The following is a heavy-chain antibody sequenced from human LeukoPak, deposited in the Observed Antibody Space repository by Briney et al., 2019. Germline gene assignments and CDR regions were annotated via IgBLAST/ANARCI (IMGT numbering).Heavy chain of an antibody. V-gene: IGHV5-51*01. CDR1: GYSFTSYW. J-gene: IGHJ4*02. CDR3: ALQFYDSSGYYPYTDY. CDR2: IYPGDSDT. D-gene: IGHD3-22*01. Sequence: GESLKISCKGSGYSFTSYWIGWVRQMPGKGLEWMGIIYPGDSDTRYSPSFQGQVTISADKSISTAYLQWSSLKASDTAMYYCALQFYDSSGYYPYTDYWGQGTLVTVSS.